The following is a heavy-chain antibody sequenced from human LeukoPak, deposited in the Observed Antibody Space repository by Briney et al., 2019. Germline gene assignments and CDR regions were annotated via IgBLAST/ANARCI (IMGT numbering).Heavy chain of an antibody. V-gene: IGHV4-4*07. CDR3: ARDPMVGDESAFDI. D-gene: IGHD2-21*02. CDR2: IYTSGST. J-gene: IGHJ3*02. Sequence: SETLSLTCTVSGGSISSYYWSWIRQPAGRGLEWIGRIYTSGSTNYNPSLKSRVTMSVDTSKNQFSLKLSSVTAADTAVYYCARDPMVGDESAFDIWDQGTMVTVSS. CDR1: GGSISSYY.